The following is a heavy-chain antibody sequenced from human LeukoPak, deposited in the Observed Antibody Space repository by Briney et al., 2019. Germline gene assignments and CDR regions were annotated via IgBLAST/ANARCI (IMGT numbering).Heavy chain of an antibody. Sequence: GGSQRLSCAASGFTFSSYAMSWVRQAPGKGVEWVSAISGSGGSTYYADSVKGRFTISRDNSKNTLYLQMNSLRAEDTAVYYCAKGGRKLKNWFDPWGQGTLVTVSS. V-gene: IGHV3-23*01. CDR1: GFTFSSYA. J-gene: IGHJ5*02. CDR3: AKGGRKLKNWFDP. D-gene: IGHD6-25*01. CDR2: ISGSGGST.